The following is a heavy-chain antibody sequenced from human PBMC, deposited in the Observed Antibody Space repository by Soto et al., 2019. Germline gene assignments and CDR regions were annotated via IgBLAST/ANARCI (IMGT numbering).Heavy chain of an antibody. V-gene: IGHV4-34*01. D-gene: IGHD3-3*01. CDR3: ARGIKGFWSGYYWFDP. CDR1: GGSFSGYY. J-gene: IGHJ5*02. Sequence: SANLSLTCSVYGGSFSGYYWSWIRQPPGKGLEWIGEINHSGSTNYNPSLKSRVTISVDTSKNQFSLKLSSVTAADTAVYYCARGIKGFWSGYYWFDPWGKGTRVTV. CDR2: INHSGST.